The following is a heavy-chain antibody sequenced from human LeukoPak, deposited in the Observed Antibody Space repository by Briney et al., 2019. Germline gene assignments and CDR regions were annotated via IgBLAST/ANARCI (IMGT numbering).Heavy chain of an antibody. V-gene: IGHV3-30-3*01. J-gene: IGHJ4*02. CDR3: ARSVTYYDFDGSF. D-gene: IGHD3-3*01. CDR2: ISYDGSNK. CDR1: GFTVSSYA. Sequence: GGSLRLSCAASGFTVSSYAMHWVRQAPGKGLEWVAVISYDGSNKYYADSVKGRFTISRDNSKSTLYLQMNSLRAEDTALYYCARSVTYYDFDGSFWGQGTLVTVSS.